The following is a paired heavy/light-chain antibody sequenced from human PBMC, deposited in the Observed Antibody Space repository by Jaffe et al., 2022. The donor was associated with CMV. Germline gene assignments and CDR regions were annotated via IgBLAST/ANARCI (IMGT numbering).Light chain of an antibody. V-gene: IGKV3-20*01. CDR1: QSVSSSY. CDR2: GAS. CDR3: QQYGSSPG. J-gene: IGKJ4*02. Sequence: EIVLTQSPGTLSLSPGERATLSCRASQSVSSSYLAWYQQKPGQAPRLLIYGASSRATGIPDRFSGSGSGTDFTLTISRLEPEDFAVYYCQQYGSSPGFGGGTKVEIK.
Heavy chain of an antibody. CDR3: AKGGIFGVVILYYYYYMDV. J-gene: IGHJ6*03. CDR2: ISGSGGST. D-gene: IGHD3-3*01. Sequence: EVQLVESGGGLVQPGGSLRLSCAASGFTFSSYAMSWVRQAPGKGLEWVSAISGSGGSTYYADSVKGRFTISRDNSKNTLYLQMNSLRAEDTAVYYCAKGGIFGVVILYYYYYMDVWGKGTTVTVSS. CDR1: GFTFSSYA. V-gene: IGHV3-23*04.